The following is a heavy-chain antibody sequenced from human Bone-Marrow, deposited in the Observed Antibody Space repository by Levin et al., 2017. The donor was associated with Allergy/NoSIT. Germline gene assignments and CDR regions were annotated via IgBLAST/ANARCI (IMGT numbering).Heavy chain of an antibody. Sequence: LGASVKVSCKTSGYSFTSYFMHWVRQAPGQGLEWVGWINPNSGDTNSAVKFQGRVAMTRDTSISTAYMQLSGLKSDDTAVYYCAITLLYYYDTRGAFDIWGQGTMVAVSS. CDR3: AITLLYYYDTRGAFDI. V-gene: IGHV1-2*03. D-gene: IGHD3-22*01. J-gene: IGHJ3*02. CDR1: GYSFTSYF. CDR2: INPNSGDT.